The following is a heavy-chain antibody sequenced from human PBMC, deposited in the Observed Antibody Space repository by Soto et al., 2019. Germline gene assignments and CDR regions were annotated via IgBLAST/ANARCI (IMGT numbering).Heavy chain of an antibody. D-gene: IGHD4-17*01. V-gene: IGHV4-39*01. CDR1: GGSISSSSYY. J-gene: IGHJ4*02. CDR2: IYYSGST. CDR3: ARHRKTTVTTFDY. Sequence: SETLSLTCTVSGGSISSSSYYWGWIRQPPGKGLEWIGSIYYSGSTYYNPSLKSRVTISVDTSKNQFSLKLSSVTAADTAVYYCARHRKTTVTTFDYWGQGTLVTVSS.